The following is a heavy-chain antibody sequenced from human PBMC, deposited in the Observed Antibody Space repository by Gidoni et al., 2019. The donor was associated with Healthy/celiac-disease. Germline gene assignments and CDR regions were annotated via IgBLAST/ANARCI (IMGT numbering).Heavy chain of an antibody. CDR3: AREIAAAENWFDP. J-gene: IGHJ5*02. CDR1: GGSISSYY. D-gene: IGHD6-13*01. CDR2: IYYSGST. Sequence: QVQLQESGPGLVKPSETLSLTCTVSGGSISSYYWSWIRQPPGKGLEWIGYIYYSGSTNYNPSLKSRVTISFDTSKNQFSLKLSSVTAADTAVYYCAREIAAAENWFDPWGQGTLVTVSS. V-gene: IGHV4-59*01.